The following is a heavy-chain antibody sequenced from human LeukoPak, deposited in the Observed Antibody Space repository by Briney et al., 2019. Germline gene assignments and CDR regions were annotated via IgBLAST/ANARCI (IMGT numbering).Heavy chain of an antibody. CDR3: ARQSSVADDAFDI. Sequence: PSETLSLTCTVSGRSISSYYWSWVRQPPGRGLEWIGYISTRGSTNYNPSLKSRVTISVDTSKYQFSLKLRSVTPADTAVYYCARQSSVADDAFDIWGQGTMVTVSS. J-gene: IGHJ3*02. D-gene: IGHD3-22*01. V-gene: IGHV4-4*09. CDR2: ISTRGST. CDR1: GRSISSYY.